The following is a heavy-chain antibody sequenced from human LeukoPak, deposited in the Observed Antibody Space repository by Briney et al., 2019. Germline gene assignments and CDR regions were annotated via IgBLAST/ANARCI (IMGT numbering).Heavy chain of an antibody. V-gene: IGHV3-23*01. J-gene: IGHJ6*03. Sequence: SGGSLRLSCAASGFTFSSYGMSWVRQAPGKGLEWVSAISGSGGSTYYADSVKGRFTISRDNAKNSLYLQMNSLRAEDTAVYYCAIRSGSYSPGDYYYYYMDVWGKGTTVTVSS. CDR1: GFTFSSYG. D-gene: IGHD3-10*01. CDR2: ISGSGGST. CDR3: AIRSGSYSPGDYYYYYMDV.